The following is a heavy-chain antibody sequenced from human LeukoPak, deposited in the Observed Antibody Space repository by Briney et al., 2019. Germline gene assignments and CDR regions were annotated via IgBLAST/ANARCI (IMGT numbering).Heavy chain of an antibody. CDR3: ARDRLAGIESYYGMDV. J-gene: IGHJ6*02. CDR1: GFTFSDYY. Sequence: GRSLRLSCAASGFTFSDYYMSWIRQAPGKGLEWVSYISSSGSTIYYADSVKGRFTISRDNAKNSLYLQMNSLRAEDTAVYYCARDRLAGIESYYGMDVWGQGTTVTVSS. D-gene: IGHD3-22*01. CDR2: ISSSGSTI. V-gene: IGHV3-11*01.